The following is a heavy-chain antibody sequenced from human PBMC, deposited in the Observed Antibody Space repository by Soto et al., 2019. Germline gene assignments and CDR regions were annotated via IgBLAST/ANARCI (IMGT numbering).Heavy chain of an antibody. D-gene: IGHD4-4*01. J-gene: IGHJ5*02. CDR3: ERVDYSNYGSYNWFDP. CDR2: IIPILGIA. CDR1: GGTFSSYT. V-gene: IGHV1-69*02. Sequence: QVQLVQSGAEVKKPGSSVKVSCKASGGTFSSYTISWVRQAPGQGLEWMGRIIPILGIANYAQKFQGRVTITADKSTSTAYMELSSLRSEDTAVYYCERVDYSNYGSYNWFDPWGQGTLVTVSS.